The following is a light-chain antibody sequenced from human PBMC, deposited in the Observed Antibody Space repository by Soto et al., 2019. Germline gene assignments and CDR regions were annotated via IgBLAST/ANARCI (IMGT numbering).Light chain of an antibody. V-gene: IGKV3-11*01. CDR1: HTVANF. CDR3: QQRSNWPPT. Sequence: DTELIQSPATLSLSPGERATLSCRASHTVANFLAWYQHKAGQAPRLLIYDVSNRATGIPARFSGSGSGTDFPLTISSLEPDDCAVYYCQQRSNWPPTFGGGTNVEIK. CDR2: DVS. J-gene: IGKJ4*01.